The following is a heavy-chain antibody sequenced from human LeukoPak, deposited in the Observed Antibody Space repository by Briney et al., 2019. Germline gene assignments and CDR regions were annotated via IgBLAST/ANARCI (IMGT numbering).Heavy chain of an antibody. V-gene: IGHV3-74*01. J-gene: IGHJ4*02. Sequence: GGSLRLSCAASGFTFSSYEMNWVRQAPGKGLVWVSHIINGGSGTSYADSVKGRFTISRDNAKNTVYLQMNSLRAEDTAVYYCARSDGGFDYWGQGTLVTVSA. D-gene: IGHD5-24*01. CDR2: IINGGSGT. CDR1: GFTFSSYE. CDR3: ARSDGGFDY.